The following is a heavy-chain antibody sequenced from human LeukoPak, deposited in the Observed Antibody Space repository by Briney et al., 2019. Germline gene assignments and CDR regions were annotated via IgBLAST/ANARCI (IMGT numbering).Heavy chain of an antibody. Sequence: PSGTLSLTCAVSGGSISSSNWWSWVRQPPGKGLEWIGEIYHSGSTNYNPSLKRRVTISVDKSKNQFSLKLSSVTAADTAVYYCARGRLARGHYFAYWGQGTLVTVSS. V-gene: IGHV4-4*02. CDR3: ARGRLARGHYFAY. J-gene: IGHJ4*02. CDR1: GGSISSSNW. CDR2: IYHSGST. D-gene: IGHD3-10*01.